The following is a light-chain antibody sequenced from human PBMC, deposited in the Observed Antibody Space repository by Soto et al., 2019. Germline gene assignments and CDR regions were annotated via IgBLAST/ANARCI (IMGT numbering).Light chain of an antibody. CDR1: QSVSRD. CDR2: DAS. CDR3: QQRFNWPRFT. Sequence: EIVLTQSPATLSLSPGERSTLSCRASQSVSRDLAWYQQKPGQAPRILIYDASNRATAIPTRFSGGGSGTEFILSITSLEPEDFAGYYFQQRFNWPRFTFGQGTTLEIK. J-gene: IGKJ2*01. V-gene: IGKV3-11*01.